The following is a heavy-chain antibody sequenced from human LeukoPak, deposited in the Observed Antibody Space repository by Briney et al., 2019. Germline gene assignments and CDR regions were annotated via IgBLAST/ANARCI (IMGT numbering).Heavy chain of an antibody. V-gene: IGHV3-23*01. CDR1: GFTFSNHA. CDR2: ISGSGGST. CDR3: ARDRDQYCSSTSCYARD. D-gene: IGHD2-2*01. J-gene: IGHJ4*02. Sequence: GGSLRLSCAASGFTFSNHAMSWVRQAPGKGLEWDSGISGSGGSTYYADSVKGRFTISRDNSKNTLYLQMNSLRGEDTAVYYCARDRDQYCSSTSCYARDWGQGTLVTVSS.